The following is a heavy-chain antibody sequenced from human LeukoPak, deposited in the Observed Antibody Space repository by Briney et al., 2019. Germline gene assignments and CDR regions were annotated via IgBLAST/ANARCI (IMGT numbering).Heavy chain of an antibody. J-gene: IGHJ3*02. CDR3: AKDPPYTSTWPDALDT. V-gene: IGHV7-4-1*02. CDR1: GYTFTTFG. Sequence: ASVKVSCKASGYTFTTFGINWLRQAPGQGLEWMGWINTNTGNPTYAQGFTGRFVFSLDTSVSTAYLEISSLKVEDTAVYFCAKDPPYTSTWPDALDTWGQGTMVTVSS. CDR2: INTNTGNP. D-gene: IGHD6-13*01.